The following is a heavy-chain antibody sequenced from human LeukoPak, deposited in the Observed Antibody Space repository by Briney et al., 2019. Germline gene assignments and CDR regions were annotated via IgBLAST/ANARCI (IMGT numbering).Heavy chain of an antibody. V-gene: IGHV3-66*01. CDR2: IYSGGST. Sequence: GGSLRLSCAASGVTVRSNYMSWVRQAPGKGLEWVSVIYSGGSTYYADSVKGGFTISRDNSKNTLYLQTNSLRAEDTAVYYCAVSSTSYYSMDVWGQGTTVTVSS. J-gene: IGHJ6*02. CDR3: AVSSTSYYSMDV. CDR1: GVTVRSNY. D-gene: IGHD5/OR15-5a*01.